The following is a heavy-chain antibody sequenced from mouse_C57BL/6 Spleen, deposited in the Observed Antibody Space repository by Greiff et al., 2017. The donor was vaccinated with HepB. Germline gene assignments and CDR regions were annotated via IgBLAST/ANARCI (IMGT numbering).Heavy chain of an antibody. CDR1: GFTFSDYY. CDR3: ARDAYYYGSSYYWYFDV. CDR2: INYDGSST. V-gene: IGHV5-16*01. Sequence: EVNVVESEGGLVQPGSSMKLSCTASGFTFSDYYMAWVRQVPEKGLEWVANINYDGSSTYYLDSLKSRFIISRDNAKNILYLQMSSLKSEDTATYYCARDAYYYGSSYYWYFDVWGTGTTVTVSS. D-gene: IGHD1-1*01. J-gene: IGHJ1*03.